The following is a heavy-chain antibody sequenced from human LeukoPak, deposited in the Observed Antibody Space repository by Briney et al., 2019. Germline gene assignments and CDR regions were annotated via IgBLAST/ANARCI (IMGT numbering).Heavy chain of an antibody. V-gene: IGHV3-21*01. CDR2: ISSSDSYI. Sequence: GGSLRLSCAASDFTFSSYNMNWVRQAPGKGLEWVSSISSSDSYIYYADSVKGRFTISRDNAKNSLFLQMNSLRAEDTAVYYCARDLLGYNYYYMDVWGKGTTVTVSS. J-gene: IGHJ6*03. CDR3: ARDLLGYNYYYMDV. D-gene: IGHD3-16*02. CDR1: DFTFSSYN.